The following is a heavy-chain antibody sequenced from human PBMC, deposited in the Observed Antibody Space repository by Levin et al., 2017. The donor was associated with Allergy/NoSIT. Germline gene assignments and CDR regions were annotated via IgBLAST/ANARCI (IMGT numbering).Heavy chain of an antibody. CDR1: GFTFSSYW. CDR2: IKQDGSEK. V-gene: IGHV3-7*01. D-gene: IGHD3-3*01. Sequence: PGGSLRLSCAASGFTFSSYWMSWVRQAPGKGLEWVANIKQDGSEKYYVDSVKGRFTISRDNAKNSLYLQMNSLRAEDTAVYYCARDQVLSPDDFWSGYPRSDAFDIWGQGTMVTVSS. J-gene: IGHJ3*02. CDR3: ARDQVLSPDDFWSGYPRSDAFDI.